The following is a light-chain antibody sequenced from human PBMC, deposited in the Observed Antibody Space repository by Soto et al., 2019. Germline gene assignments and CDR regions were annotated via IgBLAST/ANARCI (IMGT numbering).Light chain of an antibody. V-gene: IGKV1-5*01. CDR1: QSITNR. J-gene: IGKJ1*01. CDR3: QHYGGLWT. CDR2: DAS. Sequence: DIQMTQSPSTLSASVGDRVTITCRASQSITNRLAWYQQKPGKVPKVLIYDASNLESGVPSRFSGSGSGTEFILTITSLQPDDFGTYWCQHYGGLWTFGQGTKVEIK.